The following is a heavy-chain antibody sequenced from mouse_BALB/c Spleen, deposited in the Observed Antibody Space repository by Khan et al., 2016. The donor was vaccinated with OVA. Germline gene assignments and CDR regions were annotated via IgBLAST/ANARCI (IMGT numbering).Heavy chain of an antibody. J-gene: IGHJ3*01. CDR1: GFTFSNYA. V-gene: IGHV5-6-5*01. CDR3: ERDYWFPY. CDR2: ISSGDSA. Sequence: EVELVESGGGLVKPGGSLKLSCAASGFTFSNYAMSWVRQSPEKGLEWVASISSGDSAYYPDSVKGRFTISRDNARNILYLQMSSLRSEDTAMYYCERDYWFPYWGQGTLVTVSA.